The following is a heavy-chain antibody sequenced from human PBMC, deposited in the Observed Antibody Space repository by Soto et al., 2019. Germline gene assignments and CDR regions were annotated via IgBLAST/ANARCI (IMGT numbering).Heavy chain of an antibody. V-gene: IGHV1-18*01. Sequence: ASVKVSCKASGYTFTSYGISWVRQAPGQGLEWMGWISAYNGNTNYAQKLQGRVTMTTDTSTSTAYMELRSLRSDDTAVYYCARESAYYDFWSGYYVPSAFDPWGQGTLVTVSS. CDR3: ARESAYYDFWSGYYVPSAFDP. CDR2: ISAYNGNT. J-gene: IGHJ5*02. D-gene: IGHD3-3*01. CDR1: GYTFTSYG.